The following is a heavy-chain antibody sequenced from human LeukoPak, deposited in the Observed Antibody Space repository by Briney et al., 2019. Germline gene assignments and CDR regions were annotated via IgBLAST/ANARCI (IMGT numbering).Heavy chain of an antibody. CDR3: ATVKIVGATADY. Sequence: GASVKVSCKASGYSFTNYYMHWVRQAPGQGLEWMGIINPSGGSSSYAQKFQGRVTMTRDTFTSTVYMELSSLRSEDTAVYYCATVKIVGATADYWGQGTLVTVSS. CDR1: GYSFTNYY. J-gene: IGHJ4*02. V-gene: IGHV1-46*01. D-gene: IGHD1-26*01. CDR2: INPSGGSS.